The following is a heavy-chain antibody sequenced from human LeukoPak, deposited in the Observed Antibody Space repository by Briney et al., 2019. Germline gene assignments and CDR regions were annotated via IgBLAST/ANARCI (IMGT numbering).Heavy chain of an antibody. Sequence: GASVKVSCKASEYTFTGYYLHWVRQAPGQGVEWMGWINPHSGDTDYAQKFQGRVTMTRDTSISTAYMELSRLRSDDTAVYYCARGRGYSYGWIGEKLLDYWGQGTLVTVSS. V-gene: IGHV1-2*02. D-gene: IGHD5-18*01. CDR2: INPHSGDT. CDR1: EYTFTGYY. J-gene: IGHJ4*02. CDR3: ARGRGYSYGWIGEKLLDY.